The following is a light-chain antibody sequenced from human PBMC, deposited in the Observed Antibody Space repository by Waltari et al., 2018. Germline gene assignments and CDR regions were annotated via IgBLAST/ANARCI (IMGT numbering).Light chain of an antibody. CDR1: KSVLYSSNNKNY. J-gene: IGKJ2*01. CDR2: WAS. V-gene: IGKV4-1*01. Sequence: DIVMTQSPDSLAVSLCEMSTINCKSSKSVLYSSNNKNYLAWYQQKPGHPPKLLIYWASTRESGVPDRFSGSGSGTDFTLTISSLQAEDVAVYYCQQYYSTPYTFGQGTKLEIK. CDR3: QQYYSTPYT.